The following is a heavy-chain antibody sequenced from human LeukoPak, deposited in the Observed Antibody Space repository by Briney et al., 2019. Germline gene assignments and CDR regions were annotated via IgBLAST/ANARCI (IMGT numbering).Heavy chain of an antibody. Sequence: SVKVSCKASGGTFSSYAISWVRQAPGQGLEWMGRIIPIFGTANHAQKFQGRVTITTDESTSTAYMELSSLRSEDTAVYYCARSYSSGWYGNYYFDYWGQGTLVTVSS. J-gene: IGHJ4*02. CDR1: GGTFSSYA. CDR2: IIPIFGTA. CDR3: ARSYSSGWYGNYYFDY. V-gene: IGHV1-69*05. D-gene: IGHD6-19*01.